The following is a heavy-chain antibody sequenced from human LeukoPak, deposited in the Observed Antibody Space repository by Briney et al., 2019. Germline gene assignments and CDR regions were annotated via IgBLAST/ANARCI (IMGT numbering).Heavy chain of an antibody. CDR2: IRDEANSYNT. J-gene: IGHJ6*02. Sequence: PGGSLRLSCAVSGFNYRAHYVDWVRQAAGKGLEWLGRIRDEANSYNTEVAASVKGRFTVSKDYMKSLLYSQMNSLKAEDTAVYYCALNTRNLNDNGMDVWGQGTTVTVS. CDR1: GFNYRAHY. D-gene: IGHD1-14*01. V-gene: IGHV3-72*01. CDR3: ALNTRNLNDNGMDV.